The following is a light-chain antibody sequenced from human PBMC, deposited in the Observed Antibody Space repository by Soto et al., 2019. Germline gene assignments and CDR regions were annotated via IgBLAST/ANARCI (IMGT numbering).Light chain of an antibody. V-gene: IGLV1-40*01. J-gene: IGLJ2*01. Sequence: QTVVTQPPSVSGAPGQRVTISCTGITSNIGAGYDVHWYQQLPGTAPKLLIYGDSSRPSGVPDRFSGSNSGTSASLAITGLQAEDEADYYCQSYDSSLSGVVFGGGTKLTVL. CDR2: GDS. CDR1: TSNIGAGYD. CDR3: QSYDSSLSGVV.